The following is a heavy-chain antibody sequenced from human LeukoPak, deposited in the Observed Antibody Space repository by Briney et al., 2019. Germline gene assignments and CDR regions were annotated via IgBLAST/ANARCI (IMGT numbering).Heavy chain of an antibody. CDR2: ISGSGGST. CDR1: GFTFSSYS. Sequence: PGGSLRLSCAASGFTFSSYSMNWVRQAPGKGLEWVSAISGSGGSTYYADSVKGRFTISRDNSKNTLYLQMNSLRAEDTAVYYCAKDRVPQWELPIHDYWGQGTLVTVSS. D-gene: IGHD1-26*01. CDR3: AKDRVPQWELPIHDY. J-gene: IGHJ4*02. V-gene: IGHV3-23*01.